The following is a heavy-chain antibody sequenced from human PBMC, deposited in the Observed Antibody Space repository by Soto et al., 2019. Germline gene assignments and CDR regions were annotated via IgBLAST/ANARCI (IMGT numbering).Heavy chain of an antibody. D-gene: IGHD6-19*01. Sequence: QLQLQESGPGLVKPSETLSLKCTVSGASISSSSYYWGWIRQPPGKGLEYIGSMYYSGSTYYNPSLESRLTISADMSKNQFSLKLSSVTAADTAVYYCATLKGIAVAGIHYWGQGTLVTVSS. J-gene: IGHJ4*02. CDR3: ATLKGIAVAGIHY. V-gene: IGHV4-39*01. CDR2: MYYSGST. CDR1: GASISSSSYY.